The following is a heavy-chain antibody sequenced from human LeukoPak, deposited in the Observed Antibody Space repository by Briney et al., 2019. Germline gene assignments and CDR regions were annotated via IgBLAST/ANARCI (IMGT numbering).Heavy chain of an antibody. CDR3: ARDGYYDSSGYFDY. Sequence: GASVTVSFKASGYTFTSYGISWVRQAPGQGLEWMGWISAYNGNTNYAQKLQGRVTMTTDTSTSTAYMELRSLRSDDTAVYYCARDGYYDSSGYFDYWGQGTLVTVSS. CDR2: ISAYNGNT. V-gene: IGHV1-18*01. CDR1: GYTFTSYG. J-gene: IGHJ4*02. D-gene: IGHD3-22*01.